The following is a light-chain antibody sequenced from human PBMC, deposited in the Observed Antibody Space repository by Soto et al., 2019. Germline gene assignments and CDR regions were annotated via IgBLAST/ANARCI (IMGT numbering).Light chain of an antibody. Sequence: VMTQAPATLSVSPGERATLSCRASQTINNNVAWYQLKDGQVPRLVIYGASTRATDIPARFSGSGSGTEFTLTISSLQSEDFAVYYCQQYGSSPPTFGQGTRLEIK. J-gene: IGKJ5*01. V-gene: IGKV3-15*01. CDR2: GAS. CDR3: QQYGSSPPT. CDR1: QTINNN.